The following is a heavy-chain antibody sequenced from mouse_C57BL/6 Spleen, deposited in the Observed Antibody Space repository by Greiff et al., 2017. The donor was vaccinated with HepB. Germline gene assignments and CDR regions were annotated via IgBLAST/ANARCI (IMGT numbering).Heavy chain of an antibody. CDR2: IYPGDGDT. CDR3: AREGFTTYFDY. CDR1: GYAFSSSW. Sequence: QVQLKQSGPELVKPGASVKISCKASGYAFSSSWMNWVKQRPGKGLEWIGRIYPGDGDTNYNGKFKGKATLTAYKSSSTAYMQLSSLTSEDSAVYFCAREGFTTYFDYWGQGTTLTVSS. D-gene: IGHD1-1*01. V-gene: IGHV1-82*01. J-gene: IGHJ2*01.